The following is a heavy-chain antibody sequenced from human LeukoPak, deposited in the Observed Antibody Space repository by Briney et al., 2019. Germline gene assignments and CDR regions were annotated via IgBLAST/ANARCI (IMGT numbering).Heavy chain of an antibody. CDR1: GYTFTGYY. CDR3: ATAHICSGGSCYFVVDY. J-gene: IGHJ4*02. CDR2: ITPNTGDT. V-gene: IGHV1-2*06. Sequence: ASVKVSCKASGYTFTGYYVHWVRQAPGQGLEWMGRITPNTGDTIYAQRFQGRATITADTSTDTAYMELSSLRSEDTAVYYCATAHICSGGSCYFVVDYWGQGTLVTVSS. D-gene: IGHD2-15*01.